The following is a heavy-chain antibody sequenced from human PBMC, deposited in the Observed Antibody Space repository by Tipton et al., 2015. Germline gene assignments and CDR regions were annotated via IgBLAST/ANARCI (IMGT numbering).Heavy chain of an antibody. D-gene: IGHD6-19*01. CDR3: GREDRGYSSGDY. J-gene: IGHJ4*02. Sequence: GSLRLSCVATGFSLSSYNMNWVRQAPGKGLEWVSSISADSHFIYYRDSVKGRFTISRDNARNSLYLQMNSLRDDDTAVYYCGREDRGYSSGDYWGQGNMVTVSS. CDR1: GFSLSSYN. CDR2: ISADSHFI. V-gene: IGHV3-21*01.